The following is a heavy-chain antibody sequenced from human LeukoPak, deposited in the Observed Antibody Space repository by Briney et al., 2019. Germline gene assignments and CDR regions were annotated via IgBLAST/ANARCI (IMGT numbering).Heavy chain of an antibody. J-gene: IGHJ4*03. D-gene: IGHD2-15*01. CDR1: GYSFTTNW. V-gene: IGHV5-51*01. CDR3: ARQGSGYINY. CDR2: IYPSDSDT. Sequence: GESLKISCKGSGYSFTTNWIGWVRQRPGKGLEWMGIIYPSDSDTRYSPSFQGQVTISADKSISTAYLQWSSLKASHTAMYYCARQGSGYINYWGQGTLVTVSS.